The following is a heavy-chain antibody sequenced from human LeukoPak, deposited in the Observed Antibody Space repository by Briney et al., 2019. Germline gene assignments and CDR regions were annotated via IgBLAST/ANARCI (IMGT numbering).Heavy chain of an antibody. CDR2: IYYSGST. CDR3: ARVREPYRDGDAFDI. CDR1: GFTFSSYS. V-gene: IGHV4-59*01. D-gene: IGHD1-26*01. J-gene: IGHJ3*02. Sequence: PGGSLRLSCAASGFTFSSYSMNWVRQPPGKGLEWIGYIYYSGSTNYNPSPKSRVTISVDTSKNQFSLKLSSVTAADTAVYYCARVREPYRDGDAFDIWGQGTMVTVSS.